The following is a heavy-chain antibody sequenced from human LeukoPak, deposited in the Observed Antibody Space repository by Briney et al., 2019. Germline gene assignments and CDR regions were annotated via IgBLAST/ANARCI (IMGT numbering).Heavy chain of an antibody. J-gene: IGHJ4*02. Sequence: GGSLRLSCAASGFTFSDYSMNWVRQAPGKGLEWVSSISSRSTSIYYADSVKGRFTISRDSAKKLVYLQMNSLRAEDTAVYYCARDDRVGALLWGQGTLVTVSP. D-gene: IGHD1-26*01. V-gene: IGHV3-21*01. CDR2: ISSRSTSI. CDR3: ARDDRVGALL. CDR1: GFTFSDYS.